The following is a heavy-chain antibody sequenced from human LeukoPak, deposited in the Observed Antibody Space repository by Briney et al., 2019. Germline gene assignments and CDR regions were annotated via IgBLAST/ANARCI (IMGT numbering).Heavy chain of an antibody. CDR1: GYIFTDYA. CDR3: ARDFIVGATGGWYFDL. D-gene: IGHD1-26*01. Sequence: GASVKVSCKASGYIFTDYAINWVRQAPGQGLKWMGGIIPIFGTANYAQKFQGRVTITTDESTSTAYMELSSLRSEDTAVYYCARDFIVGATGGWYFDLWGRGTLVTVSS. V-gene: IGHV1-69*05. CDR2: IIPIFGTA. J-gene: IGHJ2*01.